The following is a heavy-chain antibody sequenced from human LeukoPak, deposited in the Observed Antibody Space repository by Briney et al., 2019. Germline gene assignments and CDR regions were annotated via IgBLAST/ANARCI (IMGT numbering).Heavy chain of an antibody. CDR2: INTDGSST. D-gene: IGHD3-10*02. CDR1: GFTFNNYW. V-gene: IGHV3-74*01. Sequence: GGSLRLSCVASGFTFNNYWMHWVRQAPGKGLVWVSRINTDGSSTSYVDSVKGRFTISRDNAKNSLYLQMNSLRAEDTAVYYCAELGITMIGGVWGKGTTVTISS. J-gene: IGHJ6*04. CDR3: AELGITMIGGV.